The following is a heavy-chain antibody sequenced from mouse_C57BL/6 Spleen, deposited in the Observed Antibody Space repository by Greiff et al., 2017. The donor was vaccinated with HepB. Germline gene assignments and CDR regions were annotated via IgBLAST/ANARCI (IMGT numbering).Heavy chain of an antibody. CDR3: ARALYGSWGCFDY. Sequence: QVQLKQPGAELVKPGASVKLSCKASGYTFTSYWMHWVKQRPGRGLEWIGRIDPNSGGTKYNEKFKSKATLTVDKPSSTAYMQLSSLTSEDSAVYYCARALYGSWGCFDYWGQGTTLTVSS. D-gene: IGHD1-1*01. CDR1: GYTFTSYW. CDR2: IDPNSGGT. V-gene: IGHV1-72*01. J-gene: IGHJ2*01.